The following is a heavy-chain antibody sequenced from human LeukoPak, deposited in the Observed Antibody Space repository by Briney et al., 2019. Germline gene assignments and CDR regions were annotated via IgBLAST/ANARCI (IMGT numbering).Heavy chain of an antibody. CDR1: GYTFTSYD. CDR2: MNPNSGNT. J-gene: IGHJ4*02. CDR3: ANAKLYGNFDH. D-gene: IGHD2-8*01. Sequence: ASVKVSCKASGYTFTSYDINWVRQATGQGLEWMGWMNPNSGNTGYAQKFQGRVTMTRNTSISTAYMELSRLRSDDMAVYYCANAKLYGNFDHWGQGTLVTVSS. V-gene: IGHV1-8*01.